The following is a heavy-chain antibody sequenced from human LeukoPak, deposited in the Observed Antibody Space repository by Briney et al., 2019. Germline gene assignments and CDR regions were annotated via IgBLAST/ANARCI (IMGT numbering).Heavy chain of an antibody. CDR3: ARGADSSGISDFDY. V-gene: IGHV1-2*06. Sequence: ASVKVSCKASGYTFTGYYMHWVRQAPGQGLEWMGRINPNSGGTNYAQKFQGRVTMTRDTSISTAYMELSRPGSDDTAVYYCARGADSSGISDFDYWGQGTLVTVSS. J-gene: IGHJ4*02. CDR2: INPNSGGT. CDR1: GYTFTGYY. D-gene: IGHD6-19*01.